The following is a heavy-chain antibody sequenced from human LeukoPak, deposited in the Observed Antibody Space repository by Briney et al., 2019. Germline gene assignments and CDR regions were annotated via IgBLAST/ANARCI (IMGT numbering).Heavy chain of an antibody. J-gene: IGHJ6*02. V-gene: IGHV5-51*01. CDR2: IYPGDSDT. Sequence: GESLQISCKGSGYSFTSYWIGWVRQMPGKGLEWMGIIYPGDSDTRYSPSFQGQVTISADKSISTAYLQWSSLKASDTAMYYCARLAYCGGDCYESYYYYGMDVWGQGTTVTVSS. D-gene: IGHD2-21*02. CDR3: ARLAYCGGDCYESYYYYGMDV. CDR1: GYSFTSYW.